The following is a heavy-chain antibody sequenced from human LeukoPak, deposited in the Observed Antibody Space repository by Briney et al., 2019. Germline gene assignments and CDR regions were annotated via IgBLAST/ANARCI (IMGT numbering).Heavy chain of an antibody. D-gene: IGHD2-2*01. CDR1: GGSISSYY. J-gene: IGHJ6*03. Sequence: SETLSLTCTVSGGSISSYYWSWIRQPPGKGLEWIGYIYYSGSTNYNPSLKSRVTISVDTSKNQFSLKLSSVTAADTAVYYCARGLKGYCSSTSCYGLKGNYYYYYYMDVWGKGTTVTVSS. V-gene: IGHV4-59*12. CDR3: ARGLKGYCSSTSCYGLKGNYYYYYYMDV. CDR2: IYYSGST.